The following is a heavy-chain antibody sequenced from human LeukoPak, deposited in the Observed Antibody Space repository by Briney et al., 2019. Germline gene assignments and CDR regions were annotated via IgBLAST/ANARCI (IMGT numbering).Heavy chain of an antibody. CDR2: INPNSGGT. V-gene: IGHV1-2*02. Sequence: ASVKVSCKASGYAFTGYYLHWVRQAPGQGLEWMGWINPNSGGTNYAQKFQGRVTMTRDTSISTAYMELSSLRSEDTAVYYCARVDIGLWFGELLYPYYFDYWGQGTLVTVSS. D-gene: IGHD3-10*01. CDR3: ARVDIGLWFGELLYPYYFDY. J-gene: IGHJ4*02. CDR1: GYAFTGYY.